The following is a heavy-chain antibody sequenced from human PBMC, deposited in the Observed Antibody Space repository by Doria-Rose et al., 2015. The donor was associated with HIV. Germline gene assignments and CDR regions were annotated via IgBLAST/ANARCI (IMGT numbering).Heavy chain of an antibody. CDR1: GTTFTMYA. V-gene: IGHV1-69*09. Sequence: VPLVPSGAEVKRPGSSVKISCKASGTTFTMYAINWVRQAPGQGPEWMGRIIPVLGVANYAQKFQARITITADDATSTSYMELTTLRSDDTAIYYCARIPPFSTSYYFDYWGKGTLVTVSS. D-gene: IGHD2-2*01. CDR3: ARIPPFSTSYYFDY. J-gene: IGHJ4*02. CDR2: IIPVLGVA.